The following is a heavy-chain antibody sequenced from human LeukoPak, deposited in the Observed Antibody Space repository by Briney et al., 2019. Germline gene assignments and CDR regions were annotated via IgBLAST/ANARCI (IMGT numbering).Heavy chain of an antibody. CDR3: TGDNFDSSVKFDY. D-gene: IGHD3-22*01. J-gene: IGHJ4*02. CDR2: IKQDGGEI. CDR1: GFTFSRYW. V-gene: IGHV3-7*03. Sequence: GGSLRLSCAASGFTFSRYWMSWVRQVPRKGLEWVANIKQDGGEIYYVDSVKGRFAISRDNAKSSLYLQMNGLRPEDTAVYYCTGDNFDSSVKFDYWGQGTLVTVSS.